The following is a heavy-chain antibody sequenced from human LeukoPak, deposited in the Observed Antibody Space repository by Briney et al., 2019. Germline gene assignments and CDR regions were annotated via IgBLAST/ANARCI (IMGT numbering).Heavy chain of an antibody. D-gene: IGHD3-10*01. CDR2: ISSSSSNI. CDR3: ARDPDYYGSGNYYDGSGC. Sequence: GGSLRLSCAASGFTFSRYSMSWVRQAPGKGLEWVSYISSSSSNIYHADSVKGRFTISRDNAKNSLYLQMSSLRAEDTAVYYCARDPDYYGSGNYYDGSGCWGQGTLVTVSS. J-gene: IGHJ4*02. CDR1: GFTFSRYS. V-gene: IGHV3-48*01.